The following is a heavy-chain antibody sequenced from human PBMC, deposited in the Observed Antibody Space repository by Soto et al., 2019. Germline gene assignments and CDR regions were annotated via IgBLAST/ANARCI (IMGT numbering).Heavy chain of an antibody. CDR2: IYYSGST. D-gene: IGHD2-15*01. Sequence: SETLSLTCTVSGGSISSGGYYWSWIRQHPGKGLEWIGYIYYSGSTYYNPSLKSRVTISVDTSKNQFSLKLSSVTAADTAVYYCARDRSVVVVAATPEHAFDIWGQGTMVTVS. CDR1: GGSISSGGYY. J-gene: IGHJ3*02. V-gene: IGHV4-31*03. CDR3: ARDRSVVVVAATPEHAFDI.